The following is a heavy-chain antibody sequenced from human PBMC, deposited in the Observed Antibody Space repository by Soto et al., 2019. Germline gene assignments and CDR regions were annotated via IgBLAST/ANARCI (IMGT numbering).Heavy chain of an antibody. CDR1: GFRFSNYW. V-gene: IGHV3-7*01. J-gene: IGHJ4*02. CDR2: IKYDGSER. D-gene: IGHD6-13*01. Sequence: PGGSLRLSCAASGFRFSNYWMNWVRQAPGKGLEWVANIKYDGSERDYVDSVEGRFIISRDNAKNSLDLQMNSLRAEDTAVYYCVAYNSQWGIHWGQGTLVTV. CDR3: VAYNSQWGIH.